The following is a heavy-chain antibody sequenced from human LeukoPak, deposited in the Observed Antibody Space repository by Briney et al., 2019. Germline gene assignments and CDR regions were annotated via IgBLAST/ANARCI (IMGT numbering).Heavy chain of an antibody. CDR1: GGTFSSYA. V-gene: IGHV1-69*04. CDR2: IIPILGIA. CDR3: ARQFDYGPFDY. J-gene: IGHJ4*02. D-gene: IGHD4-17*01. Sequence: GASVKVSCKASGGTFSSYAISWVRQAPGQGLEWMGRIIPILGIANYAQKFQGRVTITADKSTSTAYMELSSLSSEDTAVYYCARQFDYGPFDYWGQGTLVTVSS.